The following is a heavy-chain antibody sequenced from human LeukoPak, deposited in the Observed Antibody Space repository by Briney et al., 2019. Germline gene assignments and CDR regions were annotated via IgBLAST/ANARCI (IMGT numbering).Heavy chain of an antibody. CDR3: ARGCSYGLYYFDY. Sequence: ASVKVSCKASGYTFTSYAMHWVRQAPGQRLEWMGWINAGNGNTKYSQKFQGRVTITRDTSASTAYMELSSLRSEDTAVYYCARGCSYGLYYFDYWGQGTLVTVSS. D-gene: IGHD5-18*01. J-gene: IGHJ4*02. CDR1: GYTFTSYA. V-gene: IGHV1-3*01. CDR2: INAGNGNT.